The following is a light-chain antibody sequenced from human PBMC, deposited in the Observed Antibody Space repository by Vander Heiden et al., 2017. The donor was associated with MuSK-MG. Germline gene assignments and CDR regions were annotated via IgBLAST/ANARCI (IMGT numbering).Light chain of an antibody. CDR2: LGS. CDR1: QSLLHSSGYKY. V-gene: IGKV2-28*01. Sequence: DIVMAQSPLSLPVTPGEPASISCRSSQSLLHSSGYKYLAWYLQKPGQSPQLLIYLGSKRASGVPDRFSGSGSGTDFTLKSSRVEAEDVGVYYFRQALQTLTFGGGTKVEIK. J-gene: IGKJ4*01. CDR3: RQALQTLT.